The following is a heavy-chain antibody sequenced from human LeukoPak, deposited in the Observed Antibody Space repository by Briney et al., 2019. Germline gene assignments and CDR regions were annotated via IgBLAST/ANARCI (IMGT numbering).Heavy chain of an antibody. CDR1: GLTFSNYA. V-gene: IGHV3-23*01. CDR2: ITGSGRKT. D-gene: IGHD4-17*01. CDR3: AKITKATTPNY. J-gene: IGHJ4*02. Sequence: GGSLRLSCAASGLTFSNYAMNWVRQASGKGLEWVSGITGSGRKTYYADSVKGRFSISRDNSRNMVYLQMSDLRAEDTAVYYCAKITKATTPNYWGQGTLVTVSS.